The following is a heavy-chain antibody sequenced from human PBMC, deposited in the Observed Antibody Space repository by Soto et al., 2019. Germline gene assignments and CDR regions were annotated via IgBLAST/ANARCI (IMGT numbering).Heavy chain of an antibody. CDR3: ARERVSTNWFDP. CDR1: GGSISSGDYY. J-gene: IGHJ5*02. V-gene: IGHV4-30-4*01. Sequence: TLSLTCTVSGGSISSGDYYWSWLRQPPGKGLEWIGYIYYSGSTYYNPSLKSRVTISVDTSKNQFSLKLSSVTAADTAVYYCARERVSTNWFDPWGQGTLVTVSS. CDR2: IYYSGST.